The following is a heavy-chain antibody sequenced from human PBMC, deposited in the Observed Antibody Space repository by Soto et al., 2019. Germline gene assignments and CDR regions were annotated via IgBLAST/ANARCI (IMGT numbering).Heavy chain of an antibody. D-gene: IGHD3-16*02. J-gene: IGHJ4*02. V-gene: IGHV4-59*01. CDR2: IYYRGST. Sequence: ETLSLTCTVSGGSISSYYWSWIRQPPGKGLEWIGYIYYRGSTNYNPSLKRRVTISVDTSKNQFPLRLSSVTAADTAVYYCARDGLYLDYWGQGTLVTVSS. CDR1: GGSISSYY. CDR3: ARDGLYLDY.